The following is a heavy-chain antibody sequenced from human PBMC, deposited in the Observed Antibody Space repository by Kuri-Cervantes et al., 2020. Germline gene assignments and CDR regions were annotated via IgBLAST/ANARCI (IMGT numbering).Heavy chain of an antibody. CDR1: GFTFSSYA. J-gene: IGHJ4*02. D-gene: IGHD6-19*01. CDR3: AKGFIAVAGTYFDY. Sequence: ETLSLTCAASGFTFSSYAMSWVRQAPGKGLEWVSAISGSGGSTYYADSVKGRSTISRDNSKNTLYLQMNSLRAEDTAVYYCAKGFIAVAGTYFDYWGQGTLVTVSS. V-gene: IGHV3-23*01. CDR2: ISGSGGST.